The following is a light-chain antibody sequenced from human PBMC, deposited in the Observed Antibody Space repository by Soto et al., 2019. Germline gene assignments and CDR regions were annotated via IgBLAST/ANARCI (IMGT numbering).Light chain of an antibody. V-gene: IGLV2-14*01. CDR2: QVT. CDR3: TSYSSSDIFYV. J-gene: IGLJ1*01. Sequence: QSALTQPASVSGSPGQSITISCTGTSSDIGGYYYVSWYQHHPGKAPKLLIYQVTNRPSGVSNRFSGSKSGNTASLTISGLQADYEADYYCTSYSSSDIFYVFGTGTKLTVL. CDR1: SSDIGGYYY.